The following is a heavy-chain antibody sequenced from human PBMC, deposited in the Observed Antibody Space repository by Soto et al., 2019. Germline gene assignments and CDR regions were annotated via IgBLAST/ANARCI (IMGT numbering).Heavy chain of an antibody. CDR1: GFSFSRYG. V-gene: IGHV3-30*03. D-gene: IGHD3-22*01. CDR2: ITYDGSND. CDR3: ATGRRCVSSGSPAYAGRDV. Sequence: QEQLVESGGGVVQPGTSLRLSCAASGFSFSRYGMHWFRQTPVKGLEWVAVITYDGSNDYYADSVKGRFTISRDNSKKCLYLQMSSLSAEDTAVYYCATGRRCVSSGSPAYAGRDVWGQGTTVTVSS. J-gene: IGHJ6*02.